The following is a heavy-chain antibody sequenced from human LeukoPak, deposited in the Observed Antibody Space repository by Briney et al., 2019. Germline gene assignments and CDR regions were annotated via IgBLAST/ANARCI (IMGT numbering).Heavy chain of an antibody. Sequence: PSETLSLTCTVSGGSISSSSFHWGWIRQPPGKGLDWIGSIHYSGTTYYNPSLKSRVTISVDTSKNQFSLKLASVTAADTAVYYCARGFSFTPGRYGTKSGLCFDYWGQGTLVPVSS. CDR2: IHYSGTT. CDR3: ARGFSFTPGRYGTKSGLCFDY. D-gene: IGHD2-8*01. CDR1: GGSISSSSFH. J-gene: IGHJ4*02. V-gene: IGHV4-39*01.